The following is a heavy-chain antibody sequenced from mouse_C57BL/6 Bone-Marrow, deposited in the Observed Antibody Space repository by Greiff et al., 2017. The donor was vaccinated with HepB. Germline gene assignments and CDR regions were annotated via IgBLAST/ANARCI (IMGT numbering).Heavy chain of an antibody. CDR1: GFNIKDYY. CDR3: ARVTAQDTFFYYFDY. CDR2: IDPEDGET. V-gene: IGHV14-2*01. D-gene: IGHD3-2*02. Sequence: EVMLVESGAELVKPGASVKLSCTASGFNIKDYYMHWVKQRTEQGLEWIGRIDPEDGETKYAPKFQGKATITADTASNTAYLQLSSLTSEDTAVYYCARVTAQDTFFYYFDYWGQGTTLTVSS. J-gene: IGHJ2*01.